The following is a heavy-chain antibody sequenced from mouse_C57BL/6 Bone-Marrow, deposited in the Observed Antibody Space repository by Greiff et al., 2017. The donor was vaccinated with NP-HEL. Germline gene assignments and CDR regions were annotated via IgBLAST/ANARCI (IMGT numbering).Heavy chain of an antibody. CDR3: ARETYYSNYWYFDV. Sequence: LQQPGASVKLSCKASGYTFTSYWMHWVKQRPGRGLEWIGRIDPNSGGTKYNEKFKSKATLTVDKPSSTAYMQLSSLTSEDSAVYYCARETYYSNYWYFDVWGTGTTVTVSS. CDR2: IDPNSGGT. D-gene: IGHD2-5*01. J-gene: IGHJ1*03. CDR1: GYTFTSYW. V-gene: IGHV1-72*01.